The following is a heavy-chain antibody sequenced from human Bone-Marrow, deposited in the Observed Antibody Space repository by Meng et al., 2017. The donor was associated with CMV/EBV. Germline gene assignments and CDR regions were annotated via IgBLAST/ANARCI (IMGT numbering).Heavy chain of an antibody. Sequence: ASVMDSCNASGYTFTSYGISRLRQAPGQGLEWMGWISAYNGNTNYAQKLQGRVTMTTETSSSTAYMELRSLRSDDKAVYYCAREGARFKNWFDHWGQGNLVNVSS. D-gene: IGHD3-3*01. CDR1: GYTFTSYG. V-gene: IGHV1-18*01. J-gene: IGHJ5*02. CDR3: AREGARFKNWFDH. CDR2: ISAYNGNT.